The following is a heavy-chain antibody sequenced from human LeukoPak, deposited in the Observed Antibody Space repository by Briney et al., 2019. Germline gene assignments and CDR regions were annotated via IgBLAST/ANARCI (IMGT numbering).Heavy chain of an antibody. V-gene: IGHV4-34*01. J-gene: IGHJ4*02. CDR3: ARGQLRLSN. CDR1: GGSFSGYY. D-gene: IGHD6-25*01. CDR2: INHSGNT. Sequence: KPSETLSLSCAVYGGSFSGYYWSWIRQPPGEGLEWIGEINHSGNTDYNPSLKSRVTISVDTSKNQFSLKLNSVTAADTAVYYCARGQLRLSNWGQGSLIIVSS.